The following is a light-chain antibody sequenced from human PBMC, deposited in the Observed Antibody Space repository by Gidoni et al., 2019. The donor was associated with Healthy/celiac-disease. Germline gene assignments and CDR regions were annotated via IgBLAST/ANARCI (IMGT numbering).Light chain of an antibody. CDR1: SSDVGGYNY. CDR2: DVS. CDR3: SSYTSSSTLRV. V-gene: IGLV2-14*03. J-gene: IGLJ2*01. Sequence: QSALTQPPSVSGSPGQSITIPCTGTSSDVGGYNYVSWYQQHPGKAPKLMIYDVSNRPSGVSNRFSGSKSGNTASLTISGLQAEDEADYYCSSYTSSSTLRVFGGGTKLTVL.